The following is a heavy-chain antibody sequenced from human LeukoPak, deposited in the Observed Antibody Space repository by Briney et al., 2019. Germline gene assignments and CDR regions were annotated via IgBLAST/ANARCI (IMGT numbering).Heavy chain of an antibody. CDR2: ISGSGSTT. Sequence: GGSLRLSCAASTFTFSSYAMSWVRQAPGKGLEWVSVISGSGSTTYYADSVKGRFTISRDDSKNTLSLQMNSLRVEDTAVYYCARDLAWGAFDYWGQGTLVTVSS. D-gene: IGHD7-27*01. CDR3: ARDLAWGAFDY. V-gene: IGHV3-23*01. J-gene: IGHJ4*02. CDR1: TFTFSSYA.